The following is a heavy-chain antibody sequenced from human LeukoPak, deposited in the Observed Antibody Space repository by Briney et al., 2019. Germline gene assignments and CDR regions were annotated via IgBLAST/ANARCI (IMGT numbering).Heavy chain of an antibody. CDR1: GFTFSSYS. CDR2: ISSSSSTI. D-gene: IGHD2-15*01. CDR3: ARDGCSGGSCPDY. Sequence: GGSLRLSCAASGFTFSSYSMNWVRQAPGKGLEWVSYISSSSSTIYYADSVKGRFTISRDNAKNSLYLQMNSLRAEDTAVYYCARDGCSGGSCPDYWGQGTLVTVSS. V-gene: IGHV3-48*04. J-gene: IGHJ4*02.